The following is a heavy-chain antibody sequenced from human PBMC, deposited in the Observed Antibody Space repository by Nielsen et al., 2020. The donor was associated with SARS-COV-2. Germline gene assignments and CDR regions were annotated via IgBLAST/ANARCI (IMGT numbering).Heavy chain of an antibody. D-gene: IGHD3-10*01. J-gene: IGHJ4*02. V-gene: IGHV4-34*01. Sequence: SQTLSLTCAVYGGSFSGYYWSWIRQPPGKGLEWIGEINHSGSTNYNPSLKSRVTISVDTSKNQFSLKLSSVTAADTAVYYCARKHYYGSGSYYLADYWGQGTLVTVSS. CDR3: ARKHYYGSGSYYLADY. CDR1: GGSFSGYY. CDR2: INHSGST.